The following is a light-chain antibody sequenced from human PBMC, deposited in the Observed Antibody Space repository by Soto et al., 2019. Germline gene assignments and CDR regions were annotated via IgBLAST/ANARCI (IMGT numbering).Light chain of an antibody. J-gene: IGLJ1*01. CDR2: DVN. Sequence: TQPASVSGSPGQSITISCTGASTNVNGYNYVSWYQQHPGQAPILMIYDVNNRPSGVSYRFSGSKSGDTASLTISGLQAEDDADYYCSSYTSSAPFYVFGTGTKVTVL. V-gene: IGLV2-14*03. CDR3: SSYTSSAPFYV. CDR1: STNVNGYNY.